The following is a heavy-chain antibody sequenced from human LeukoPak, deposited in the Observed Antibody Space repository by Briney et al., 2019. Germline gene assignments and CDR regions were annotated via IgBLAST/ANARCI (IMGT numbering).Heavy chain of an antibody. V-gene: IGHV1-2*02. J-gene: IGHJ5*02. Sequence: ASVKVSCKASGYTFTGYYMHWVRQAPGQGLEWMGWINPNSGGTNYAQKFQGRVTMTRDTSISTAYMELSRLRSDDTAVYYCARQRELGGGGDWFDPWGQGTLVTVSS. CDR2: INPNSGGT. D-gene: IGHD1-7*01. CDR3: ARQRELGGGGDWFDP. CDR1: GYTFTGYY.